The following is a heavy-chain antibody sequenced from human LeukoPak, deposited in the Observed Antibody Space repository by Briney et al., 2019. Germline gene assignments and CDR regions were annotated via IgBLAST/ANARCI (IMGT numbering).Heavy chain of an antibody. D-gene: IGHD2-2*01. Sequence: PGGSLRLSCAASGFTFSSYSMNWVRQAPGKGLEWVSSISSSSSYIYYADSVKGRFTISRDNAKNSLYLQMNSLRAEDTAVYYCARSARYCSSTSCSSIDYWSQGTLVTVSS. CDR3: ARSARYCSSTSCSSIDY. CDR2: ISSSSSYI. V-gene: IGHV3-21*01. J-gene: IGHJ4*02. CDR1: GFTFSSYS.